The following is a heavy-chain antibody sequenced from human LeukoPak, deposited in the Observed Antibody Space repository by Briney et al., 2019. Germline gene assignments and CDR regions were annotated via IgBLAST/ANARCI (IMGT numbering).Heavy chain of an antibody. Sequence: GGSLRLSCVASGITFSSYSMNWVRQAPGKGLEWVTYISSFSGTINYADSVKGRFTISRDNAKNSLYLQMNSLRAEDTAVYYCSRDRHCIGSTCYGLWGQGTRVTVSS. J-gene: IGHJ4*02. V-gene: IGHV3-48*01. CDR2: ISSFSGTI. D-gene: IGHD2-2*01. CDR3: SRDRHCIGSTCYGL. CDR1: GITFSSYS.